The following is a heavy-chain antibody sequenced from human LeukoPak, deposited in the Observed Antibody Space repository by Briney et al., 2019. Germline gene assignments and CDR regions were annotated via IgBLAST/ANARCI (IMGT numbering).Heavy chain of an antibody. J-gene: IGHJ4*02. V-gene: IGHV3-48*02. CDR3: ARGYRYASGWYYFDY. CDR1: GFIFSDYS. Sequence: GGSLRLSCAASGFIFSDYSMSWVRQAPGRGLEWVSYIRSSSSVIYYADSVKGRFTISRDNAKNSLYLQMTSLRDEDTAVYYCARGYRYASGWYYFDYWGQGTLVTVSS. CDR2: IRSSSSVI. D-gene: IGHD6-19*01.